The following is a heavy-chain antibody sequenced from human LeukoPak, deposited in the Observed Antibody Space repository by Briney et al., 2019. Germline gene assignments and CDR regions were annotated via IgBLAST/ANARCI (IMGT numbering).Heavy chain of an antibody. CDR1: GASFSGHS. J-gene: IGHJ4*01. D-gene: IGHD6-13*01. CDR2: INHSGST. CDR3: ARAPAAAGTIDY. V-gene: IGHV4-34*01. Sequence: SETPSVTCAVYGASFSGHSWTWIRQPPGKGLEWVGEINHSGSTNYNASLKSRVTISVDTSKNHFSLKLSSVTAADTAVYYCARAPAAAGTIDYWGHGNPVTVSS.